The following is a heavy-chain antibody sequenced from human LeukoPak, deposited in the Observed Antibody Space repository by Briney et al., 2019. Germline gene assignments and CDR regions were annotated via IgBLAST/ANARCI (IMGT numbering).Heavy chain of an antibody. CDR3: AAIAVAGRYYFDY. Sequence: PGGSLRLSCAASGFTFSDYYMSWIRQAPGKGLEGVSYISSSGSTIYYADSVKGRFNISRDNAKNSLYLKMNSLRAEDAAVYYCAAIAVAGRYYFDYWGQGTLVTVSS. V-gene: IGHV3-11*01. J-gene: IGHJ4*02. CDR1: GFTFSDYY. CDR2: ISSSGSTI. D-gene: IGHD6-19*01.